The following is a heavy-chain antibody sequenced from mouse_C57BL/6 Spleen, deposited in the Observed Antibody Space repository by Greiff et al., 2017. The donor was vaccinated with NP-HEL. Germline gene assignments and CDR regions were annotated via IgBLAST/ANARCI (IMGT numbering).Heavy chain of an antibody. CDR1: GFSLTSYG. J-gene: IGHJ2*01. CDR2: IWSGGST. V-gene: IGHV2-2*01. CDR3: ARGSYYVDY. Sequence: QVQLQQSGPGLVQPSQSLSITCTVSGFSLTSYGVHWVRQSPGKGLEWLGVIWSGGSTDYNAAFISRLSSSKDNSKSQVFFKMNSLQADDTAIYYCARGSYYVDYWGQGTTLTVSS.